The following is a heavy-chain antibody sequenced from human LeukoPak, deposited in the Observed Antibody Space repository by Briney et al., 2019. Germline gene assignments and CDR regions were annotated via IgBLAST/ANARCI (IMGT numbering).Heavy chain of an antibody. J-gene: IGHJ4*02. V-gene: IGHV4-59*01. CDR1: DDSITIYY. CDR2: IDHTGST. Sequence: SETLSLTCTVSDDSITIYYWTWIRQPPGKGLEWIGYIDHTGSTNYNPSLNSRVTISRDTSKNHFSLKLSSATAADTAVYYCARGGRDYGHWGQGTLVTVSS. D-gene: IGHD4/OR15-4a*01. CDR3: ARGGRDYGH.